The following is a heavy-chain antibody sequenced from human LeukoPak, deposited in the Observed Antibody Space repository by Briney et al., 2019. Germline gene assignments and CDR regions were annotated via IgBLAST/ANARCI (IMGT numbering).Heavy chain of an antibody. CDR1: GFTFSSYW. V-gene: IGHV3-7*01. J-gene: IGHJ3*02. Sequence: GGSLRLSCAASGFTFSSYWMHWVRQAPGKGLEWVANIKQDGSEKYYVDSVKGRFTISRDNAKNSLYLQMNSLRAEDTAVYYCATYGYYDSSGYYHDAFDIWGQGTMVTVSS. CDR3: ATYGYYDSSGYYHDAFDI. D-gene: IGHD3-22*01. CDR2: IKQDGSEK.